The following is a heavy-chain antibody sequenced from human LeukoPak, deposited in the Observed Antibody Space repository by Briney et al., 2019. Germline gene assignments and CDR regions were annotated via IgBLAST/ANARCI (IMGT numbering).Heavy chain of an antibody. CDR1: GGSISSSSYY. CDR3: ARPFMVRGVMDAIDI. V-gene: IGHV4-39*01. Sequence: PSETLSLTCTVSGGSISSSSYYWGWIRQPPGKGLEWIGSIYYSGSTYYNPSLKSRVTISVDTSKNQFSLKLSSVTAADTAVYYCARPFMVRGVMDAIDIWGQGTMVTVSS. J-gene: IGHJ3*02. D-gene: IGHD3-10*01. CDR2: IYYSGST.